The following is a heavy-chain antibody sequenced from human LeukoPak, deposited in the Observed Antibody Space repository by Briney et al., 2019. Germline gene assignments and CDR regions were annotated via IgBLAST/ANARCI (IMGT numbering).Heavy chain of an antibody. D-gene: IGHD3-22*01. Sequence: SGPTLVNPTQTLTLTCTFSGFSLSTSKMRVNWIRQPPGKALEWLALIYWDDDKRYSPSLKSRLTITKDTSKKQVVLTVTNLDPVDTATYYCARLAYYDNSGSSRPFDIWGQGTRVTVSS. CDR3: ARLAYYDNSGSSRPFDI. J-gene: IGHJ3*02. CDR2: IYWDDDK. CDR1: GFSLSTSKMR. V-gene: IGHV2-5*08.